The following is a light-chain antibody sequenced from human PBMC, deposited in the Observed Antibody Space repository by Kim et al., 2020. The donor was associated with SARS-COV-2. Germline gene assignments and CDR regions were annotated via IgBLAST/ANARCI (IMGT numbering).Light chain of an antibody. CDR2: GAS. Sequence: SPRERATLSCRASQSVASPYLAWYQQKPGQAPRLVMQGASSRATGIPDRFSGSGSGTDFTLTIDGLEPEDFAVYFCQQYGSTPQTFGQGTKVDIK. CDR1: QSVASPY. CDR3: QQYGSTPQT. J-gene: IGKJ1*01. V-gene: IGKV3-20*01.